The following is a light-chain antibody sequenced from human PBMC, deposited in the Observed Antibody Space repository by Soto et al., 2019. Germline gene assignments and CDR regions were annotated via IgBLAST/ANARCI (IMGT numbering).Light chain of an antibody. CDR3: QRYGG. CDR1: QSVSSSH. Sequence: EIVFTTTPCTLSLSPGDRSTLSCRASQSVSSSHLAWYQQKPGQAPRLLIYSASSRATGIPDRFSGSGSGTDFTLTISRLEPEDFAVYYCQRYGGFGQRTNVDIK. J-gene: IGKJ1*01. CDR2: SAS. V-gene: IGKV3-20*01.